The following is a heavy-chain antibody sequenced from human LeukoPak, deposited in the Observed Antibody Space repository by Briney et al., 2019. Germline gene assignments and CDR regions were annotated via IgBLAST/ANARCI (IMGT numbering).Heavy chain of an antibody. V-gene: IGHV3-53*01. J-gene: IGHJ4*02. CDR1: GFSLSSKY. Sequence: GGSLRLSCAASGFSLSSKYMSWVRQAPGKGVERVSVIYSGGSTYYADSLNGPFTISRDNSKNTLYIQMNSLRAEYTAVYYCARASFPYYFDYWGQGTLVTVSS. CDR3: ARASFPYYFDY. D-gene: IGHD2/OR15-2a*01. CDR2: IYSGGST.